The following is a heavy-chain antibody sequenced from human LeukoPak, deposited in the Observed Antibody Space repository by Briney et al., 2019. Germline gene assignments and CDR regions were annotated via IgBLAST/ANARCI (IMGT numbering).Heavy chain of an antibody. CDR1: GYTFTDYY. Sequence: ASVKVSCKASGYTFTDYYMHWVRQAPGQGLEWMGWLNPNNGGTNYAQKFQGRVTMTRDTSISTAYMELNRLRSDDTAMYYCATFPRQLAEGNWGQGTLVTVSS. CDR3: ATFPRQLAEGN. J-gene: IGHJ4*02. V-gene: IGHV1-2*02. D-gene: IGHD6-13*01. CDR2: LNPNNGGT.